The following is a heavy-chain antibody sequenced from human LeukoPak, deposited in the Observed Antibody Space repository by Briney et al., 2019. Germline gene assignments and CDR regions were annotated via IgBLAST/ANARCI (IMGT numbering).Heavy chain of an antibody. V-gene: IGHV3-11*01. D-gene: IGHD2-2*02. CDR2: ISSGGSAM. CDR3: ARLEVYCSSTSCYIDY. J-gene: IGHJ4*02. CDR1: VFTFSDYY. Sequence: PGGSLRLSCAASVFTFSDYYMTWIRQAPGKGLEWVSSISSGGSAMYYADSVKGRFTISRDNAKNSLSLQMNSLRAEDTAVYYCARLEVYCSSTSCYIDYWGQGTLVTVSS.